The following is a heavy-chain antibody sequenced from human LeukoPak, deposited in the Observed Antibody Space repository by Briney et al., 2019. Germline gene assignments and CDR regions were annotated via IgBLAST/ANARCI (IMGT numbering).Heavy chain of an antibody. J-gene: IGHJ4*02. D-gene: IGHD3-16*01. V-gene: IGHV3-21*01. CDR2: ISSSSSNK. CDR1: GFTVSSNY. Sequence: PGGSLRLSCSASGFTVSSNYMSWVRQAPGEGPEWVSSISSSSSNKDYVDSVKGRFTVSRDNAKNSLYLQMDSLRVEDTAVYYCARDPPSRGTRYFDYWGQGILVTVSS. CDR3: ARDPPSRGTRYFDY.